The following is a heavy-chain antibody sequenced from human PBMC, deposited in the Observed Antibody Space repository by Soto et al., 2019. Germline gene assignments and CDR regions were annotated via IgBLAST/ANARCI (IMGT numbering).Heavy chain of an antibody. CDR3: ARGAWFDP. J-gene: IGHJ5*02. V-gene: IGHV4-34*01. Sequence: SETLSLTCAVYNGSFSGYFWSWIRQLPGKGLEWIGEINHNGNTNYNPSLKSRVTISADTSKNQFSLKMTSVTAADTAVYYCARGAWFDPWGQGTLVTVPS. CDR2: INHNGNT. CDR1: NGSFSGYF.